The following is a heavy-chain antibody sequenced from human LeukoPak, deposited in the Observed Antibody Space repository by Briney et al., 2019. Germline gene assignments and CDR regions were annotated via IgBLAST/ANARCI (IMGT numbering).Heavy chain of an antibody. V-gene: IGHV1-18*01. CDR2: ISAYNGNT. J-gene: IGHJ4*02. CDR1: GYTFTSYG. Sequence: ASVKVSCKASGYTFTSYGISWVRQAPGQGLEWMGWISAYNGNTNYAQKLQGRVTMTTDTSTGTAYMELRSLRSDDTSVYYCARGKITMIVVGSFDYWGQGTLVTVSS. D-gene: IGHD3-22*01. CDR3: ARGKITMIVVGSFDY.